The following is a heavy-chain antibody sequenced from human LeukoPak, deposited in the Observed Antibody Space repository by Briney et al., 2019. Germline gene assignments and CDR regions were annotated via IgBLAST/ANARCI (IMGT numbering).Heavy chain of an antibody. D-gene: IGHD1-26*01. V-gene: IGHV1-8*01. CDR2: INPNSANT. Sequence: NWVGXAXGQGGEWMGWINPNSANTGYAQKFQGRVTMTTDTSASTAYMELRSLRSDDTAVYYCARPYSYSGSYYGYWGQGTLVTVSS. J-gene: IGHJ4*02. CDR3: ARPYSYSGSYYGY.